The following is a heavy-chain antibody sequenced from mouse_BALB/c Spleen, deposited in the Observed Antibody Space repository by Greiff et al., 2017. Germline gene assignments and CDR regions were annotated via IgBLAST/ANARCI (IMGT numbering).Heavy chain of an antibody. J-gene: IGHJ2*01. CDR1: GFTFSSYA. D-gene: IGHD2-4*01. CDR2: ISSGGST. CDR3: ARRGFYYDYDGDY. V-gene: IGHV5-6-5*01. Sequence: EVQVVESGGGLVKPGGSLKLSCAASGFTFSSYAMSWVRQTPEKRLEWVASISSGGSTYYPDSVKGRFTISRDNARNILYLQMSSLRSEDTAMYYCARRGFYYDYDGDYWGQGTTLTVSS.